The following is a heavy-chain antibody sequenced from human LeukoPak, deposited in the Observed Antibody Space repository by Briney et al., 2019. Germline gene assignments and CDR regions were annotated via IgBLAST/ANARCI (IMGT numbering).Heavy chain of an antibody. CDR2: IWYDGSNK. J-gene: IGHJ6*02. V-gene: IGHV3-33*01. Sequence: GGSLRLSCAASGFTFSSYGMPWVRQAPGKGLEWVAAIWYDGSNKFYADSVKGRFTISRDNSKNTLYLQMNSLRAEDTAVYYCARVPRAYYYDSSGLGMVVWGQGTTVTVSS. D-gene: IGHD3-22*01. CDR1: GFTFSSYG. CDR3: ARVPRAYYYDSSGLGMVV.